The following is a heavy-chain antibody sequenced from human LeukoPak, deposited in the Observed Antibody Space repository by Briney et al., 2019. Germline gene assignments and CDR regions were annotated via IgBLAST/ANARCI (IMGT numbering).Heavy chain of an antibody. D-gene: IGHD6-19*01. CDR2: ICYDGSSK. J-gene: IGHJ4*02. V-gene: IGHV3-33*01. CDR3: ARELEIAVAGTLGY. CDR1: GFTFSSYA. Sequence: GGSLRLSCAASGFTFSSYAMHWVRQAPGKGLEWVAVICYDGSSKYYADSVKGRFTISRDHSKNTLYLQMKSLRAEDTAVYYCARELEIAVAGTLGYWGQGTLVTVST.